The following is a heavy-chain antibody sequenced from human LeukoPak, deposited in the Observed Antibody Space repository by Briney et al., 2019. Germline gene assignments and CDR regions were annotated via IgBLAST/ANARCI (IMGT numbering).Heavy chain of an antibody. CDR3: ARDNGYSSSWYDLNWFDP. CDR1: GYTFSDNF. V-gene: IGHV1-2*02. Sequence: GASVKVSCKASGYTFSDNFMHWVRQAPGQGLEWMGWINPKNGDTNYAQKFQGRVTTTRDTSITTAYMELSRLRSDDTAVYYCARDNGYSSSWYDLNWFDPWGQGTLVTVSS. D-gene: IGHD6-13*01. CDR2: INPKNGDT. J-gene: IGHJ5*02.